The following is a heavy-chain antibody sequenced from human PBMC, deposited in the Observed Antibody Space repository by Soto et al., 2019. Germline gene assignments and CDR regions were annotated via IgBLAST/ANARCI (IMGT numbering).Heavy chain of an antibody. V-gene: IGHV3-21*01. CDR2: ISSSSSYI. Sequence: GGSLRLSCAASGFTFSSYRMNWVRLAPGKGLEWVSSISSSSSYIYYADSVKGRFTISRDNAKNSLYLQMNSLRAEDTAVYYCVRRERYYDSSGSYTDYFDYWGQGT. CDR1: GFTFSSYR. CDR3: VRRERYYDSSGSYTDYFDY. D-gene: IGHD3-22*01. J-gene: IGHJ4*02.